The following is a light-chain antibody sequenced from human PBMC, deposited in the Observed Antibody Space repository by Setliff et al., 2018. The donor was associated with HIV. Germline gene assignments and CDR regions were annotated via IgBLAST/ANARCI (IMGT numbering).Light chain of an antibody. V-gene: IGLV2-23*02. CDR3: CSYAGSSTYYV. Sequence: QSVLPQPASVSGSPGQSITISCTGTSTDVGSYNLVSWYQQHPGKAPKLMIYEVTKRPSGVSHRFSGSKSGNMASLTISGLQAEDEADYYCCSYAGSSTYYVFGSGTKVTVL. CDR2: EVT. J-gene: IGLJ1*01. CDR1: STDVGSYNL.